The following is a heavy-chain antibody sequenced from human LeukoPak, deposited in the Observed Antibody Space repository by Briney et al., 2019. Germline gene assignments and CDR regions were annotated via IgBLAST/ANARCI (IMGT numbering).Heavy chain of an antibody. Sequence: GGSLRLSCAASGFTFSSYGMHWVRQAPGKGLEWVSSISSSSSYIYYADSVKGRFTISRDNAKNSLYLQMNSLRAEDTAVYYCARRLGDTIFGVAYGMDVWGQGTTVTVSS. V-gene: IGHV3-21*01. CDR2: ISSSSSYI. D-gene: IGHD3-3*01. J-gene: IGHJ6*02. CDR3: ARRLGDTIFGVAYGMDV. CDR1: GFTFSSYG.